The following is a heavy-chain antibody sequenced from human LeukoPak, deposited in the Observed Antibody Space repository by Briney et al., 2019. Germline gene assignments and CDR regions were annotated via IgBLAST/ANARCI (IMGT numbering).Heavy chain of an antibody. D-gene: IGHD7-27*01. CDR2: IYYSGST. CDR3: ARGWGYLDS. Sequence: PSETLSLTCSVSGGSITSSGYYWGWIRQPPGKGLEGIGSIYYSGSTYNNPSLKSRVTIFVDTSKNQFSLQLSSVPAADTAVYYCARGWGYLDSWGRGTLVTVSS. J-gene: IGHJ4*02. CDR1: GGSITSSGYY. V-gene: IGHV4-39*01.